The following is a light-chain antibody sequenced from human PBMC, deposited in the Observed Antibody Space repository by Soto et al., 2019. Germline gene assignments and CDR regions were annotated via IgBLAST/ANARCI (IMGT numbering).Light chain of an antibody. J-gene: IGLJ2*01. CDR2: EVS. Sequence: QSVLTQTASVSGSPGQSITITGTGSSSDVGGYNYVSWYQQYPGKAPQVLIYEVSNRPSGVSNRFSGSKSGNTASLTISGLQADDEADYYCSSYTRRLTGVFGGGTKVTVL. CDR1: SSDVGGYNY. V-gene: IGLV2-14*01. CDR3: SSYTRRLTGV.